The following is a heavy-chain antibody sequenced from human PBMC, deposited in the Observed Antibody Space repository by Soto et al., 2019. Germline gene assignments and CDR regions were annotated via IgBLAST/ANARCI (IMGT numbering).Heavy chain of an antibody. J-gene: IGHJ4*02. V-gene: IGHV4-31*03. D-gene: IGHD2-15*01. Sequence: QVQLRESGPGLVKPSQTLSLTCTVSGASITSGGHYWSWIRQHRGKGLEWIGYIDYSGSTHYNPSLKRRLSIYIDRSKHQFSLYLTPVTPADTAVYYCARDLSPGGNPYFDYWGQGTLVTVSS. CDR3: ARDLSPGGNPYFDY. CDR2: IDYSGST. CDR1: GASITSGGHY.